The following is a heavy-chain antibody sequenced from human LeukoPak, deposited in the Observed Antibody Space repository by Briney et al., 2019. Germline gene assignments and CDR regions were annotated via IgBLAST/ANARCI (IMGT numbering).Heavy chain of an antibody. CDR1: GFTVSSNY. CDR3: ARGRVGATVTSP. D-gene: IGHD4-17*01. CDR2: IYSGGST. V-gene: IGHV3-53*01. Sequence: PGGSLRLSCAASGFTVSSNYMSWVRQAPGKGLEWVSVIYSGGSTYYADSVKGRFTISRDNSKNTLYFQMNSLRAEDTAVYYCARGRVGATVTSPWGQGTLVTVSS. J-gene: IGHJ5*02.